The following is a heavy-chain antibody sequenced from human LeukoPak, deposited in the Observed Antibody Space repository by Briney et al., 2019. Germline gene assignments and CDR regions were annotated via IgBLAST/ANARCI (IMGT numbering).Heavy chain of an antibody. CDR3: ASAREYCGSAECYEYFHH. J-gene: IGHJ1*01. D-gene: IGHD2-21*01. Sequence: GGSLRLSCAASGFTVGTNSMSWVRQSPGKGLEWVAAIYSGGSAYYADSVNGRFTISRDNSRNTLFLQMNSLRAEDTALYYCASAREYCGSAECYEYFHHWGQGTLVTVSS. CDR1: GFTVGTNS. CDR2: IYSGGSA. V-gene: IGHV3-53*01.